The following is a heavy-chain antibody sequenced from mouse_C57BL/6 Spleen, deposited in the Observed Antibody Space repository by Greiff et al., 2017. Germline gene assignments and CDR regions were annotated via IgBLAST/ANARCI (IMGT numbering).Heavy chain of an antibody. D-gene: IGHD2-14*01. CDR1: GYAFTNYL. CDR3: ARWYDPLYAMDY. Sequence: VKLQESGAELVRPGTSVKVSCKASGYAFTNYLLEWVKQRPGQGLEWIGVINPGSGGTNYNEKFKGKATLTADKSSSTAYMQLSSLTSEDSAVYFCARWYDPLYAMDYWGQGTSGTVSS. V-gene: IGHV1-54*01. CDR2: INPGSGGT. J-gene: IGHJ4*01.